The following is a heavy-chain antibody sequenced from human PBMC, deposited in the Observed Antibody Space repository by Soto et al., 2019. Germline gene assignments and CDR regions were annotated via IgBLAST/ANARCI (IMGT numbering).Heavy chain of an antibody. Sequence: GGSLRLSCAASGFTFSSYSMNWVRQAPGKGLEWVSSISSSSYIYYADSVKGRFTISRDNAKNSLYLQMNSLRAEDTAVYYCARDTALVTLDYWGKGTLVTVSS. CDR2: ISSSSYI. D-gene: IGHD5-18*01. CDR1: GFTFSSYS. J-gene: IGHJ4*02. CDR3: ARDTALVTLDY. V-gene: IGHV3-21*01.